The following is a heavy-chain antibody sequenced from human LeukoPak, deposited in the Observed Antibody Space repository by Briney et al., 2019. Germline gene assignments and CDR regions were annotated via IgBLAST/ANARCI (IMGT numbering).Heavy chain of an antibody. D-gene: IGHD2-2*01. J-gene: IGHJ3*02. CDR2: ISSSGSTL. CDR1: GFTFSDYY. CDR3: ARDESTSAFDI. Sequence: GGSLRHSCAASGFTFSDYYMSWIRQAPGQGLEWVSYISSSGSTLYYAASVKGRFTISRDNAKNSLYLQMNSLRAEDTAVYYCARDESTSAFDIWGQGTMVTVSS. V-gene: IGHV3-11*01.